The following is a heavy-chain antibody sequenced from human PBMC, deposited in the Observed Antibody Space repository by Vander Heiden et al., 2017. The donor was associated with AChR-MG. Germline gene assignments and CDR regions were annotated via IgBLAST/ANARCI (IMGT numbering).Heavy chain of an antibody. CDR2: IIPIFGTA. CDR1: GGTFSSYA. D-gene: IGHD1-26*01. J-gene: IGHJ6*02. Sequence: QVQLVQSGAEVKQPGSSVKVSCQASGGTFSSYAISWVRQAPGQGLEWMGGIIPIFGTANYAQKFQGRGTITADESTSTAYMELSSLRSEDTAVYYCARLSGSYNGMDVWGQGTTVTVSS. CDR3: ARLSGSYNGMDV. V-gene: IGHV1-69*01.